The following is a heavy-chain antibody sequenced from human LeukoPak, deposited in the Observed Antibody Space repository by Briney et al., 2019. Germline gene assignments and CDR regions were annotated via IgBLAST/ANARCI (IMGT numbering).Heavy chain of an antibody. CDR3: STWNGRDD. CDR2: IKEDGREK. D-gene: IGHD1-1*01. V-gene: IGHV3-7*01. Sequence: GGSLRLSCAASGFSFPNFWMSWVRQAPGKGLEWVANIKEDGREKYYVDSVKGRFTISRDNAKNSLHLQMDSLRVEDTAVYYCSTWNGRDDWGQGTLVTVSS. CDR1: GFSFPNFW. J-gene: IGHJ4*02.